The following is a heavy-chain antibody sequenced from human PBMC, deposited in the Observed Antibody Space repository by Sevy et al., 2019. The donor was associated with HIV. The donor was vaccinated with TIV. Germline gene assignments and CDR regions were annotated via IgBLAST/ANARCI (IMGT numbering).Heavy chain of an antibody. CDR1: GFTFSNAW. D-gene: IGHD3-10*01. CDR3: TTEAGYYYAPSPADY. J-gene: IGHJ4*02. V-gene: IGHV3-15*01. Sequence: GGSLRLSCAASGFTFSNAWMSWVRQAPGKGLEWVGRIKSKTDGGTTDYAAPVKGRFTISRDDSINTLYLQMNSLKTEDTAVYYCTTEAGYYYAPSPADYWGQGTLVTVSS. CDR2: IKSKTDGGTT.